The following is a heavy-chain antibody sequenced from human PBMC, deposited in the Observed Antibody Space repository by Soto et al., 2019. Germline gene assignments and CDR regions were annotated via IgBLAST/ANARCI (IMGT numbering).Heavy chain of an antibody. V-gene: IGHV4-4*07. J-gene: IGHJ4*02. CDR2: FSLSGTT. CDR3: ARGPRSSSWYYFDY. D-gene: IGHD6-13*01. Sequence: PSETLSLTCTVSGASITGSSYWSWIRQPAGKGLEWIGRFSLSGTTNYNPSLRSRVTMSADVSKNQFSLRLTSVTAADTAVYYCARGPRSSSWYYFDYWGQGTLVTVSS. CDR1: GASITGSSY.